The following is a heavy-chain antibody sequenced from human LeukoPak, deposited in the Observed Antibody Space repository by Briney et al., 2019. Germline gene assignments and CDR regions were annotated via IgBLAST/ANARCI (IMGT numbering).Heavy chain of an antibody. V-gene: IGHV3-30-3*01. D-gene: IGHD6-6*01. Sequence: GGSLRLSCTASGFTFSSYAMHWVRQAPGKGLEWVAVISYDETNKFYADSVKGRFTISRDNSKNTLYLQMNSLRAEDTAVYYCARDSIAARPGFDYWGQGTLVTVSS. CDR2: ISYDETNK. CDR1: GFTFSSYA. CDR3: ARDSIAARPGFDY. J-gene: IGHJ4*02.